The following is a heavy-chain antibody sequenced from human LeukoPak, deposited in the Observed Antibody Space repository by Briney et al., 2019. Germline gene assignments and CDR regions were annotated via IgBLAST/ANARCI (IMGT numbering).Heavy chain of an antibody. V-gene: IGHV4-59*12. CDR2: IYYSGSS. CDR1: GGSISGYH. D-gene: IGHD4-23*01. J-gene: IGHJ4*02. Sequence: SETLSLTCNVSGGSISGYHWSWIRQPPGKGLEWLGYIYYSGSSNYNPSLKSRVTMSADTSKNQFSLKLSSVTAADTAVYYCARNRGNSPYFDYWGQGTLVTVSS. CDR3: ARNRGNSPYFDY.